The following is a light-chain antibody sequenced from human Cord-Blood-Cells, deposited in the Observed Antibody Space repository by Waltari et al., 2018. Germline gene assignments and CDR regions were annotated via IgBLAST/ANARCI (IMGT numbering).Light chain of an antibody. CDR2: GAS. V-gene: IGKV3-20*01. Sequence: EIVLTQSPGTLSVSPGERATLSCRASQSVSSSYLAWYQQKPGQAPRLLIYGASSRATGIPDRFSGSGSGTDFTLTISRLEPEDFAVYYCKQYGSSPYTFVQGTKLEIK. CDR1: QSVSSSY. J-gene: IGKJ2*01. CDR3: KQYGSSPYT.